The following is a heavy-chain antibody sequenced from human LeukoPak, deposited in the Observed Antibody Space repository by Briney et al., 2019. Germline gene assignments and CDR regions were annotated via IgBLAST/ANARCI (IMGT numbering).Heavy chain of an antibody. CDR1: GGSFSGYY. V-gene: IGHV4-59*01. D-gene: IGHD5-18*01. CDR3: ASGYSYGYIWFDY. Sequence: ASETLSLTCAVYGGSFSGYYWSWIRQPPGKGLEWIGYIYYSGSTNYNPSLKSRVTISVDTSKNQFSLKLSSVTAADTAVYYCASGYSYGYIWFDYWGQGTLVTVSS. CDR2: IYYSGST. J-gene: IGHJ4*02.